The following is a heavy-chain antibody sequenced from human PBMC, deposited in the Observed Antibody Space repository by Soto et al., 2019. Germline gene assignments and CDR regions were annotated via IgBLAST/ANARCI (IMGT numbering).Heavy chain of an antibody. D-gene: IGHD1-1*01. CDR3: VRVQVGQRYYYYAMDV. J-gene: IGHJ6*02. Sequence: SETLSLPCTVSGGYISGGGCFWSWISQPPGKGLECIGYIYYRGRTYYNPALKSRVTISVDTSENQFSLKLSSVTAADTAVYYCVRVQVGQRYYYYAMDVWGQGTTVTVSS. CDR1: GGYISGGGCF. CDR2: IYYRGRT. V-gene: IGHV4-30-4*08.